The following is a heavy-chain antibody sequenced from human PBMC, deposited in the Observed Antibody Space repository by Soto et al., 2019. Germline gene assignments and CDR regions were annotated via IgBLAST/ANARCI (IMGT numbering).Heavy chain of an antibody. J-gene: IGHJ6*03. D-gene: IGHD4-17*01. CDR1: GVSISNYY. Sequence: PSETLSLTCTVSGVSISNYYWSWSRPPPGKGLEWGGYIYYRGSTKNHRSLKGRVTISLATPNHQFSLRLSAVPAADSAVYYFARYGYYTNYYYYYIDDWGKGTTVTVSS. V-gene: IGHV4-59*08. CDR2: IYYRGST. CDR3: ARYGYYTNYYYYYIDD.